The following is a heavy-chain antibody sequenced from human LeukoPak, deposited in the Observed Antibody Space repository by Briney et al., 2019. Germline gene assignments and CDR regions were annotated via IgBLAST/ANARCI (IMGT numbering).Heavy chain of an antibody. Sequence: GGSLRLSCAASGFIFSTYNMNWVRQAPGKGLEWISYISSSGSTSYYADSVKGRFTISRDNAKNTLYLQMNSLRAEDTAVYYCASASSHRIAAGGDYWGQGTLVTVSS. CDR2: ISSSGSTS. CDR3: ASASSHRIAAGGDY. CDR1: GFIFSTYN. J-gene: IGHJ4*02. D-gene: IGHD6-13*01. V-gene: IGHV3-48*04.